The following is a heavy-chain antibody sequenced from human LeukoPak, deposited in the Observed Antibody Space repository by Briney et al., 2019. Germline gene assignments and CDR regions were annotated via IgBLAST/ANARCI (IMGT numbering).Heavy chain of an antibody. J-gene: IGHJ1*01. CDR2: INPSGGST. CDR1: GYTFTSYY. V-gene: IGHV1-46*01. Sequence: ASVKVSCKASGYTFTSYYMHWARQAPGQGLEWMGIINPSGGSTSYAQKFQGRVTMTRDTSISTAYTELSRLRSDDTAVYYCARGYYDSSDYEYFQHWGQGTLVTVSS. CDR3: ARGYYDSSDYEYFQH. D-gene: IGHD3-22*01.